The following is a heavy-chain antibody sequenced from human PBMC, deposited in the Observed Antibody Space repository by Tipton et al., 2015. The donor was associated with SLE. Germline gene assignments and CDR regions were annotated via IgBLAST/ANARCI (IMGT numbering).Heavy chain of an antibody. J-gene: IGHJ4*02. CDR3: ASTEFIGGDPFDY. CDR1: GYTFISLW. CDR2: IYPADSDT. V-gene: IGHV5-51*03. D-gene: IGHD3-10*01. Sequence: QLVQSGAEVKKPGESLKISCKASGYTFISLWIGWVRQMPGKGLEWMGNIYPADSDTRYSPSFQGQVTILADRSISTAYLQWSSLKASDSAMYYCASTEFIGGDPFDYWGQGTLVAVSS.